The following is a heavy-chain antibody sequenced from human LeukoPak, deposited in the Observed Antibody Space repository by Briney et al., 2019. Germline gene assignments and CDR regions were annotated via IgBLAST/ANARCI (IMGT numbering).Heavy chain of an antibody. V-gene: IGHV4-34*01. J-gene: IGHJ4*02. CDR3: ARRVYTYYFDY. CDR2: INHSGST. Sequence: SSETLSLTCAVYGVSFRGYYWSWIRQPPGKGLEWIGEINHSGSTNYNPSLKSRVTISVDTSKNQFSLKLSSATAADTAVYYCARRVYTYYFDYWGQGTLVTVSS. CDR1: GVSFRGYY. D-gene: IGHD3-10*01.